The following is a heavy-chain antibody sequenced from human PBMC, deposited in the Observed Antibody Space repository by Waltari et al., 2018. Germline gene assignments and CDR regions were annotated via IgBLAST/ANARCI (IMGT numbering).Heavy chain of an antibody. Sequence: QVQLQESGPGLVKPSQTLSLTCTVSGGSISRGVYYWNWIRQHPGKGLDWIGYIYYSGSTYYNPSLKTRVTISVDSSKSQFSLKLSSVTAADTAIYYCAREVSPGTFNLWGQGTMVTVSS. V-gene: IGHV4-31*03. CDR3: AREVSPGTFNL. CDR2: IYYSGST. D-gene: IGHD1-20*01. J-gene: IGHJ3*01. CDR1: GGSISRGVYY.